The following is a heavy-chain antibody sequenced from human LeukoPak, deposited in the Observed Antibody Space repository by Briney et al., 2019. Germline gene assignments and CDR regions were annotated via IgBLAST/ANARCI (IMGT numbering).Heavy chain of an antibody. CDR3: ARVYYGSGSVNFDY. D-gene: IGHD3-10*01. J-gene: IGHJ4*02. V-gene: IGHV4-61*05. CDR2: IYYSGST. Sequence: SETLSLTCTVSGGSISSSSYYWSWIRQPPGKGLEGIGYIYYSGSTNYNPSLKSRVTISVDTSKNQFSLQLSSVTAADTAVYYCARVYYGSGSVNFDYWGQGTLVTVSS. CDR1: GGSISSSSYY.